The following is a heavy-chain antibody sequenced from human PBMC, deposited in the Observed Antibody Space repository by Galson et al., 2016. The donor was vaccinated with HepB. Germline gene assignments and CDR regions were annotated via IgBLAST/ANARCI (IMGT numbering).Heavy chain of an antibody. CDR1: GGSLNDYF. CDR2: VYHSGHT. V-gene: IGHV4-59*01. Sequence: SETLSLTCTVSGGSLNDYFWSWLRQPPGKGLQWIGYVYHSGHTKYSPSLKSRVTMSVDPSKSQFTLKMTSVTAADTAVYYCARPTSSGYGDAFDVWGQGTVVTVSS. D-gene: IGHD5-12*01. J-gene: IGHJ3*01. CDR3: ARPTSSGYGDAFDV.